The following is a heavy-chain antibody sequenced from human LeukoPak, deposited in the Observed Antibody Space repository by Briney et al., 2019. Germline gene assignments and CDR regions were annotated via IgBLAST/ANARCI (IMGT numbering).Heavy chain of an antibody. CDR2: MNPNSGNT. CDR3: AKDRGYSGYDSVDY. CDR1: GYTFTSYD. V-gene: IGHV1-8*01. J-gene: IGHJ4*02. D-gene: IGHD5-12*01. Sequence: ASVKVSCKASGYTFTSYDINWVRQATGQGLEWMGWMNPNSGNTGYAQKFQGRVTMTRNTSISTAYMELSSLRPEDTASYYCAKDRGYSGYDSVDYWGQGTPVTVSS.